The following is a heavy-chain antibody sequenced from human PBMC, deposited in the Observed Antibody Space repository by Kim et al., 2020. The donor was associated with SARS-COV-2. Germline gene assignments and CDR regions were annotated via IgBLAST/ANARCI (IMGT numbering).Heavy chain of an antibody. CDR1: GGTFSSYA. CDR3: ARLGYSARASLGY. V-gene: IGHV1-69*13. D-gene: IGHD5-18*01. J-gene: IGHJ4*02. Sequence: SVKVSCKASGGTFSSYAINWVRQAPGQGLEWMGGIIPIFGTANYAQKFQGRVTITADESTSTAYMELSSLRSEDTAVYYCARLGYSARASLGYWGQGTLVTVSS. CDR2: IIPIFGTA.